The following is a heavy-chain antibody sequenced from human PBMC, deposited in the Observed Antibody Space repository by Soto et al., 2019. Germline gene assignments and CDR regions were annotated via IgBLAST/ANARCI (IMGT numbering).Heavy chain of an antibody. Sequence: QVQLVESGGGVVQPGRSLRLSCAASGFTFSSYGMHWVRQAPGKGLEWVALISYDGDYRYYADSVKGRFTISRDNTKNTVFLQMKGLRTEDTDLYYCAKKSPYFYAVDVWGLGTPVTVSS. CDR3: AKKSPYFYAVDV. V-gene: IGHV3-30*18. CDR2: ISYDGDYR. CDR1: GFTFSSYG. J-gene: IGHJ6*02.